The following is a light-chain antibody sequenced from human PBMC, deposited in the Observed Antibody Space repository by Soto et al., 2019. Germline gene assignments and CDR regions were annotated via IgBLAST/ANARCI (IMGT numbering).Light chain of an antibody. Sequence: AIQMTQSPSSLSASVGDRVTITCRASQGIRNDLGWYQQKAGKAPKLLIYAASSSQSGVPSRFSGSGSGTDFTLTISSLQPEDFATYYCQQYYSTPPYTFGQGTKLEIK. CDR1: QGIRND. CDR3: QQYYSTPPYT. V-gene: IGKV1-6*01. CDR2: AAS. J-gene: IGKJ2*01.